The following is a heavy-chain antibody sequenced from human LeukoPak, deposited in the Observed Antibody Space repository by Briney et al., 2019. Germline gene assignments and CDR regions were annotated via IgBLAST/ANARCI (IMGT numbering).Heavy chain of an antibody. D-gene: IGHD1-14*01. V-gene: IGHV7-4-1*02. Sequence: ASVKISCKASGYIFTDYALNWVRQAPGQGLEWMGWIGTDTGTPTYGLDFTGRFVFSLDTSVSTAYLQINNLKAEDTAIYYCARVPTLTGLKYWGQGTLVTVSS. CDR2: IGTDTGTP. J-gene: IGHJ4*02. CDR3: ARVPTLTGLKY. CDR1: GYIFTDYA.